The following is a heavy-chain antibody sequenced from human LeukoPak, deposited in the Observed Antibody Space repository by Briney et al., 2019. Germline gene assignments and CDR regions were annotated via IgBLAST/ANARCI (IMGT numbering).Heavy chain of an antibody. CDR3: ARDRRYYYDSSGYYYVWNWFDP. J-gene: IGHJ5*02. V-gene: IGHV4-4*07. CDR2: IYTSGST. CDR1: GGSFSGYY. D-gene: IGHD3-22*01. Sequence: PSETLSLTCAVYGGSFSGYYWSWIRQPAGKGLEWIGRIYTSGSTNYNPSLKSRVTMSVDTSKNQFSLKLSSVTAADTAVYYCARDRRYYYDSSGYYYVWNWFDPWGQGTLVTVSS.